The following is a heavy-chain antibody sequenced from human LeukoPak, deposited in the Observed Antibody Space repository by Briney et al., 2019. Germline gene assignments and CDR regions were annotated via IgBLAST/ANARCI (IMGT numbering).Heavy chain of an antibody. D-gene: IGHD3-22*01. CDR2: IYSGGST. Sequence: GGSLRLSCAASGFTVSSNYMSWVRQAPGKGLEWVSVIYSGGSTYYADSVKGRFTISRDNSKNTLYLQMNSLRAEDTAVYYCARDSLLKGDSSGYLYWGQGTLVTVSS. V-gene: IGHV3-53*01. CDR1: GFTVSSNY. CDR3: ARDSLLKGDSSGYLY. J-gene: IGHJ4*02.